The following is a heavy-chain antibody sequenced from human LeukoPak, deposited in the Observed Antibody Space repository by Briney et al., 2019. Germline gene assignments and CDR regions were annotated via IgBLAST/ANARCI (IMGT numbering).Heavy chain of an antibody. CDR1: GFIFTTYS. Sequence: GGSLRLSCAASGFIFTTYSMNWVRQTPGKGLEWVSVLYSGGDTYYADSVKGRFTFSRGNSKNTLYLQMNSLRAEDTTVYYCAREYYYDRSGYLFDYWGQGTLVTVSS. CDR3: AREYYYDRSGYLFDY. D-gene: IGHD3-22*01. CDR2: LYSGGDT. V-gene: IGHV3-66*02. J-gene: IGHJ4*02.